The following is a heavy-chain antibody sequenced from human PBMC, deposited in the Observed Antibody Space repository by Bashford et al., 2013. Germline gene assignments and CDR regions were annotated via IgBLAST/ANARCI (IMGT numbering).Heavy chain of an antibody. CDR1: GGTFSSYA. J-gene: IGHJ3*02. CDR2: IIPIFGTA. CDR3: ARPVRRSGDFGVVMGRLFDI. V-gene: IGHV1-69*06. D-gene: IGHD3-3*01. Sequence: SVKVSCKASGGTFSSYAISWVRQAPGQGLEWMGGIIPIFGTANYAQKFQGRVTITADKSTSTAYMELSSLRSEDTAVYYCARPVRRSGDFGVVMGRLFDIVGPRDKWSPSPQ.